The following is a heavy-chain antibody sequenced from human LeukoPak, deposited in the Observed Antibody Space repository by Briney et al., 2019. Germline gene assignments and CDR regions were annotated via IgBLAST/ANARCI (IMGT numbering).Heavy chain of an antibody. V-gene: IGHV4-39*01. CDR2: IYYSGST. Sequence: SETLSLTCTVPGGSISSSSYYWGWIRQPPGKGLEWIGSIYYSGSTYYNPSLKSRVTRSVDTSKNQFSLKLSSVTAAHTAVYYCARFTPAITIFGVVNLRFDPWGQGTLVTVSS. CDR3: ARFTPAITIFGVVNLRFDP. D-gene: IGHD3-3*01. J-gene: IGHJ5*02. CDR1: GGSISSSSYY.